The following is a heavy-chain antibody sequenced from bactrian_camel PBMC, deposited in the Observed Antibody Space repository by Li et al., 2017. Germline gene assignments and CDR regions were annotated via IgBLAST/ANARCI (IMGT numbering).Heavy chain of an antibody. D-gene: IGHD3*01. V-gene: IGHV3S1*01. CDR2: INSDGDT. CDR1: RFTVSNYW. Sequence: HVQLVESGGGLVQPGGSLRLSCQASRFTVSNYWMYWVRQAPGKGLKWVSAINSDGDTYYTDSVKGRFTISRDNAKNTLYLQLNSLKSEDTALYYCVSDLQSFSGGLTCWGQGTQVTVS. CDR3: VSDLQSFSGGLTC. J-gene: IGHJ4*01.